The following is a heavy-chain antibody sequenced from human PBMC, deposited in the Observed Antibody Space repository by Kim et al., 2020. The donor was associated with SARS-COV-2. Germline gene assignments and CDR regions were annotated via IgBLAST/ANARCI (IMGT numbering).Heavy chain of an antibody. J-gene: IGHJ4*02. V-gene: IGHV4-39*01. D-gene: IGHD1-1*01. CDR2: IYYSGST. CDR3: ASPGYRFDY. Sequence: SETLSLTCTVSGGSISSSSYYWGWIRQPPGKGLEWIGSIYYSGSTYYNPSLKSRVTISVDTSKNQFSLKLSSVTAPDTAVYYCASPGYRFDYWGQGTLVTVSA. CDR1: GGSISSSSYY.